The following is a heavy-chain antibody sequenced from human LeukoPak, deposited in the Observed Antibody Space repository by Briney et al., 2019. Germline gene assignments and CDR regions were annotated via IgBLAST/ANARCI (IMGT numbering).Heavy chain of an antibody. J-gene: IGHJ6*02. CDR1: GFTVSSNY. Sequence: GGSLRLSCAASGFTVSSNYMSWVRQAPGKGLEGVSVIYSGGSTYYADSVKGRFTISRDNSKNTLYLQMNSLRAEDTAVYYCASYMVRSYYGMDVWGQGTTVTVSS. CDR2: IYSGGST. V-gene: IGHV3-66*01. D-gene: IGHD3-10*01. CDR3: ASYMVRSYYGMDV.